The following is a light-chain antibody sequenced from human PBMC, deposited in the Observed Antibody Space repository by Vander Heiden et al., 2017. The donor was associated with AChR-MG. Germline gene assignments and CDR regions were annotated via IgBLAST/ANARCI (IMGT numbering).Light chain of an antibody. J-gene: IGLJ1*01. CDR1: SSAFGAYHY. CDR2: DVN. CDR3: SSYTNTNTL. V-gene: IGLV2-14*01. Sequence: QSALTQPATVSGPPGQSITIPSTGTSSAFGAYHYLSCYQQHSGKSPRLCIYDVNRRPSGVSDRFSGSKSGNTASLTISGLQAEDEAYYYYSSYTNTNTLFGTGTKVTVL.